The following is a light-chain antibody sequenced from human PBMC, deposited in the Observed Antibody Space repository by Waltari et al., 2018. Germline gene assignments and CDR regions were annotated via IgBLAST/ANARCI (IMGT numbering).Light chain of an antibody. CDR3: SSHTSTVPHV. CDR1: SNDVGGYGY. J-gene: IGLJ1*01. Sequence: QSALTQPASVSASPGQSVSISCTGTSNDVGGYGYVSWYQQFPGKAPKLMLYEVSYRPSGVSSRFSGSKSGNTASLTISGLQAEDEAVYYCSSHTSTVPHVFGTGTKVTVV. CDR2: EVS. V-gene: IGLV2-14*01.